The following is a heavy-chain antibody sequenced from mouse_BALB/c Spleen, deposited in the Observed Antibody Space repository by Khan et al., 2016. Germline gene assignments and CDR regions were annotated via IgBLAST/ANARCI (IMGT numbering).Heavy chain of an antibody. V-gene: IGHV5-6-5*01. D-gene: IGHD1-2*01. CDR3: ARVIHYYGHGAMDY. J-gene: IGHJ4*01. CDR2: ITSGGTT. Sequence: EVELVESGGGLVKPGGSLKLSCAASGFTFSGYAMSWVRQTPEKRLEWVASITSGGTTYYPDSVKGRFTISRDNARNILYLQMSSLRSEDTAMYYCARVIHYYGHGAMDYWGQGTSNTVSS. CDR1: GFTFSGYA.